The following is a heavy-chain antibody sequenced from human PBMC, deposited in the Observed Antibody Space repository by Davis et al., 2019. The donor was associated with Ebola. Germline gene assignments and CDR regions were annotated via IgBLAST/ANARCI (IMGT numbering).Heavy chain of an antibody. CDR2: INSDESST. J-gene: IGHJ6*02. CDR1: GFAFSNYW. Sequence: PGGSLRLSCAASGFAFSNYWMHWVRQAPGKGLVWVSRINSDESSTTYADSVRGRFTISRDNSKNTLYLQMNSLRAEDTAVYYCAKDLRDGYNYWEKYYYYGMDVWGQGTTVTVSS. D-gene: IGHD5-24*01. CDR3: AKDLRDGYNYWEKYYYYGMDV. V-gene: IGHV3-74*01.